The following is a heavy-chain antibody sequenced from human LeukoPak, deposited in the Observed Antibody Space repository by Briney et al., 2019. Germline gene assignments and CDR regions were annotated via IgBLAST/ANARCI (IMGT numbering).Heavy chain of an antibody. CDR1: GFTFSSYS. V-gene: IGHV3-21*01. CDR3: ASPRIAAGGDAFDI. Sequence: GGSLRLSCAASGFTFSSYSMNWVRQAPGKGLEWVSSISSSSYIYYADSVKGRFTISRDNAKNSLYLQMNSLRAEDTAVYYCASPRIAAGGDAFDIWGQGTMVTVSS. CDR2: ISSSSYI. D-gene: IGHD6-25*01. J-gene: IGHJ3*02.